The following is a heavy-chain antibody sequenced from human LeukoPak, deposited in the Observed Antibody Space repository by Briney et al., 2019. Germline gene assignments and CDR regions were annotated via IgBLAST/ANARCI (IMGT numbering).Heavy chain of an antibody. D-gene: IGHD6-13*01. Sequence: SVKLSCKASGATFSRNEYSWVRQAPGQGLEWMGRIFPTLDTTNYAQSFQGRVKITADKSTSTAYMELSSLRSEDTAVYFCARWASIVYESNWYAPLDYWGQGTLVTVSS. V-gene: IGHV1-69*04. J-gene: IGHJ4*02. CDR1: GATFSRNE. CDR3: ARWASIVYESNWYAPLDY. CDR2: IFPTLDTT.